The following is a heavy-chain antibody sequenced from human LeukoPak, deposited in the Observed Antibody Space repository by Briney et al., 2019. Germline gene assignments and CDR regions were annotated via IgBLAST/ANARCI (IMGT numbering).Heavy chain of an antibody. J-gene: IGHJ4*02. Sequence: SETLSLTCAVYGGSFSGYYWSWIRHPPGKGLEWIGEINHSGSTNYNPSLKSRVTISVDTSKNQFSLKLSSVTAADTAVYYCARRKPLRSFDYWGQGTLVTVSS. CDR3: ARRKPLRSFDY. CDR1: GGSFSGYY. CDR2: INHSGST. D-gene: IGHD3-16*01. V-gene: IGHV4-34*01.